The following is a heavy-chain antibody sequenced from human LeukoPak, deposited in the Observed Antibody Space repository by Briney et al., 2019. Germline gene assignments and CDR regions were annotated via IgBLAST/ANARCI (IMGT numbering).Heavy chain of an antibody. CDR1: GFTFSSYA. Sequence: GGSLRLSCAASGFTFSSYAMSWVRQAPGKGLEWVSAISGSGGSTYYADSVKGRFTISRDNSKNTLYLQMNSLRAEDTAVYYCAKGVRWFGLNDYFDYWGQGTLVTVSS. CDR2: ISGSGGST. V-gene: IGHV3-23*01. J-gene: IGHJ4*02. CDR3: AKGVRWFGLNDYFDY. D-gene: IGHD3-10*01.